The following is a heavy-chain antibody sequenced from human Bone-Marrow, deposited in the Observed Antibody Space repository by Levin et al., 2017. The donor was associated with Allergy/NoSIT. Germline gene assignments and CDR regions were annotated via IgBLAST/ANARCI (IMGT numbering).Heavy chain of an antibody. CDR2: IYYSGST. CDR3: ARYYDSSGYYIRPHYYFDY. V-gene: IGHV4-59*01. D-gene: IGHD3-22*01. CDR1: GGSISSYY. J-gene: IGHJ4*02. Sequence: PSETLSLTCTVSGGSISSYYWSWIRQPPGKGLEWIGYIYYSGSTNYNPSLKSRVTISVDTSKNQFSLKLSSVTAADTAVYYCARYYDSSGYYIRPHYYFDYWGQGTLVTVSS.